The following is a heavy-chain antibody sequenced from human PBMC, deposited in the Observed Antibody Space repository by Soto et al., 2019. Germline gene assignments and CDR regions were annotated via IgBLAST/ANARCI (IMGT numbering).Heavy chain of an antibody. CDR1: GGTFSSYT. J-gene: IGHJ4*02. D-gene: IGHD6-6*01. V-gene: IGHV1-69*02. Sequence: PSVKVSCKASGGTFSSYTISWVRQAPGQGLEWMGRIIPILGIANYAQKFQGRVTITADKSTSTAYMELSSLRSEDTAVYYCARARLEYSSSSTFDYWGQGTLVTVSS. CDR3: ARARLEYSSSSTFDY. CDR2: IIPILGIA.